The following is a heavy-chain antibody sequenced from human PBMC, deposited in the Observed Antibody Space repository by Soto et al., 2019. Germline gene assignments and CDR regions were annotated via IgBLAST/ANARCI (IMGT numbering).Heavy chain of an antibody. CDR2: IYSGGST. CDR3: ARELLAYCGGDCYPEWYFDY. D-gene: IGHD2-21*02. J-gene: IGHJ4*02. V-gene: IGHV3-53*01. CDR1: GFTVSSNY. Sequence: PGGSLRLSCAASGFTVSSNYMSWVRQAPGKGLEWVSVIYSGGSTYYADSVKGRFTISRDNSKNTLYLQMNSLRAEDTAVYYCARELLAYCGGDCYPEWYFDYWGQGTLVTVSS.